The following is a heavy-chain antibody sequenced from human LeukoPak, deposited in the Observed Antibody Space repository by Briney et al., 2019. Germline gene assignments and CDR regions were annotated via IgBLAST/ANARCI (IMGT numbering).Heavy chain of an antibody. Sequence: ASVKVSCKASGYTFTGYYMHWVRQAPGQGLEWMGWINPNSGGTNYAQKFQGRVTMTRDTSISTAYMELSRLRSDDTAVYYCARRDTAMATVFDYWGQGTLVTVSS. V-gene: IGHV1-2*02. CDR1: GYTFTGYY. CDR2: INPNSGGT. D-gene: IGHD5-18*01. J-gene: IGHJ4*02. CDR3: ARRDTAMATVFDY.